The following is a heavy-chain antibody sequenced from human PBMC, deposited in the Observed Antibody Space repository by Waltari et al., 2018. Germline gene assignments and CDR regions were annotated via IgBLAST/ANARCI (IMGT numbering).Heavy chain of an antibody. D-gene: IGHD6-13*01. CDR1: GFTVSSNY. CDR3: ARDLQGINGMDV. CDR2: IYIGVRT. Sequence: EVQLVESGGGLIQPGGSLRLSCAASGFTVSSNYMSWVRQAPGKGREWVAVIYIGVRTYYADSVNGRFTISRDNSKNTLYLQMNSLSAEDTAVYYCARDLQGINGMDVWGQGTTVTVSS. V-gene: IGHV3-53*01. J-gene: IGHJ6*02.